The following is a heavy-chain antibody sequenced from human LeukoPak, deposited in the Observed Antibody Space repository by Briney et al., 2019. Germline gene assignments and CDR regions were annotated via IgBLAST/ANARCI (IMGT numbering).Heavy chain of an antibody. D-gene: IGHD4-17*01. J-gene: IGHJ6*03. CDR1: GGTFISYA. Sequence: GASVKVSCKASGGTFISYAISWVRQAPGQGLEWMGGIIPIFGTANYAQKFQGRVTITTDESTSTAYMELSSLRSEDTAVYYCARGAYGDYVLYYYYMDVWGKGTTVTVSS. CDR3: ARGAYGDYVLYYYYMDV. V-gene: IGHV1-69*05. CDR2: IIPIFGTA.